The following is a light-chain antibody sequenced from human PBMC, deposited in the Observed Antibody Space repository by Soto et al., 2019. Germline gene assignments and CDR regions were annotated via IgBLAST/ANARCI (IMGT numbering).Light chain of an antibody. J-gene: IGKJ1*01. V-gene: IGKV3D-15*01. Sequence: EIVMTQSPATLSLSPWQRSTLYFRSSQSVRGNNLAWYQQKPGQAPRLLMYGASKRATGIPARFSGSGSGTDFTLTISSLQSEDFAVYYCQQYDNWPQTFGQGTKVDIK. CDR2: GAS. CDR1: QSVRGN. CDR3: QQYDNWPQT.